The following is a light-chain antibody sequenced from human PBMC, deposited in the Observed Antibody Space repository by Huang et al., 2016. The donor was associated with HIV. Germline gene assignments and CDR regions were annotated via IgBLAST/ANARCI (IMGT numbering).Light chain of an antibody. Sequence: IQMTQSPASLSTFVGDRVTISCQASQDIRNYLNWYQQKHGKAPTLLIYGASTLQTGVPSRFSGNGSGTDFTITISSLQSEDVATYYCQQFDNLYTFGQGTKLEIK. J-gene: IGKJ2*01. CDR2: GAS. CDR3: QQFDNLYT. V-gene: IGKV1-33*01. CDR1: QDIRNY.